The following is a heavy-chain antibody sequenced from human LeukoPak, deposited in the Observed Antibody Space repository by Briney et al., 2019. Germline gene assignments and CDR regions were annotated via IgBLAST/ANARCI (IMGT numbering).Heavy chain of an antibody. Sequence: SETLSLTCAVYGGSFSGYYWSWIRQPPGKGLEWIGEINHSGSTNYNPSLKSRVTISVDTSKNQFSLKLSSVTAADTAVYYCARANLAYDSSGYYLSIYFDYWGQGTLVTVSS. D-gene: IGHD3-22*01. J-gene: IGHJ4*02. CDR1: GGSFSGYY. CDR3: ARANLAYDSSGYYLSIYFDY. V-gene: IGHV4-34*01. CDR2: INHSGST.